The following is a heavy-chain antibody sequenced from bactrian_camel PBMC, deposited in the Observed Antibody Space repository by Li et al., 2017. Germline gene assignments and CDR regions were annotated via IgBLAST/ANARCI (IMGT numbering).Heavy chain of an antibody. D-gene: IGHD4*01. CDR1: ESTYDRGYC. CDR3: KTDPPSATMYRLGTRCHYNY. J-gene: IGHJ4*01. CDR2: FNDDGST. V-gene: IGHV3S55*01. Sequence: HVQLVESGGGSVQDGGSLSLSCAASESTYDRGYCMAWFRQASGKEREGVADFNDDGSTSYSDSVKGRFTISRDNAKNTMYLQMNSLKPEDTGMYYCKTDPPSATMYRLGTRCHYNYWGRGTQVTVS.